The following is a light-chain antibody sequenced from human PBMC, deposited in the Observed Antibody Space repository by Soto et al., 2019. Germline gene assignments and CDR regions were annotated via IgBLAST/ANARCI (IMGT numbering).Light chain of an antibody. Sequence: EIIMTQPPATLSVSPGERATLSCRASQSVSSSYLAWYQQKPGQAPRLLIYGASSRATGIPDRFSGSGSGTDFTLTISRLEPEDFAVYYCQQYGSSLRTFGQGTKVDIK. J-gene: IGKJ1*01. CDR3: QQYGSSLRT. CDR1: QSVSSSY. CDR2: GAS. V-gene: IGKV3-20*01.